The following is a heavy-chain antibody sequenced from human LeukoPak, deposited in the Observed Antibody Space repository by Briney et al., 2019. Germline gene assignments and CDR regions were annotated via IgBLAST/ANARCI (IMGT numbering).Heavy chain of an antibody. J-gene: IGHJ4*02. Sequence: GGSLRLSCSASGFTFTGYAMHWVRQAPGKGLEYVSGIGGDAFSAFYGDSVKDRVTISRDNSKSTVHLQMTSLRVEDTAVYFCVRDVDYYASGSYLGYFDYWGQGTLVTVSS. V-gene: IGHV3-64D*06. D-gene: IGHD3-10*01. CDR1: GFTFTGYA. CDR2: IGGDAFSA. CDR3: VRDVDYYASGSYLGYFDY.